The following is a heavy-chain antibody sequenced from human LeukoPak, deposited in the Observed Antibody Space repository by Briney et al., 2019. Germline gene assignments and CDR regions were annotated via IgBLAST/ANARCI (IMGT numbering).Heavy chain of an antibody. Sequence: GGSLRLSCAASGFTFSSYSMNWVRQAPGKGLEWVSSISSSSSYIYYADSVKGRFTISRDNAKNSLYLQMNSLRAEDTAVYYCARDRVYCSGGSCYFDAFDIWGQGTMVTVSS. CDR2: ISSSSSYI. J-gene: IGHJ3*02. D-gene: IGHD2-15*01. V-gene: IGHV3-21*01. CDR1: GFTFSSYS. CDR3: ARDRVYCSGGSCYFDAFDI.